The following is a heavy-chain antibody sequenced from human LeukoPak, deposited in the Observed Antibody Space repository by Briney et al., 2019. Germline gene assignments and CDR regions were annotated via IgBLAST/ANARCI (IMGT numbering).Heavy chain of an antibody. CDR1: EFTFSSYW. V-gene: IGHV3-7*01. J-gene: IGHJ4*02. CDR3: ARAIGKSEGY. Sequence: GGSLRLSCAASEFTFSSYWMTWVRQAPGKGLEWVANIKQDGSEKYYVGSVKGRFTISRDNAKSSLYLQMDSLRAEDTAVYYCARAIGKSEGYWGQGTLVTVSS. D-gene: IGHD4-23*01. CDR2: IKQDGSEK.